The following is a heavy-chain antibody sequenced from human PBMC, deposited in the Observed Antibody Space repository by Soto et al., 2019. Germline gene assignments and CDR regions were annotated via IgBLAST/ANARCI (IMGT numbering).Heavy chain of an antibody. Sequence: QVQLVESGGGLVKPGGSLRLSCAASGFTFSDYYMSWIRQAPGKGLEWISYISRSNNYINYADSVKGRFTISRDNAKNSLYLQMNSLRTEDTAVYYCARDADILTGSDAFDIWGQGTMVTVSS. V-gene: IGHV3-11*05. J-gene: IGHJ3*02. CDR2: ISRSNNYI. CDR3: ARDADILTGSDAFDI. D-gene: IGHD3-9*01. CDR1: GFTFSDYY.